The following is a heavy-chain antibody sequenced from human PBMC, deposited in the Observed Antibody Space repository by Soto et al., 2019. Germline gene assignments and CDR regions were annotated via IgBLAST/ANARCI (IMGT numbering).Heavy chain of an antibody. J-gene: IGHJ4*02. CDR3: ARGVGSSPPQY. Sequence: QVQLQESGPGQVKPSETLSLTCTISGGSVSVYYWSWIRQSMGQGLEWIGYIYASGSPYYNPSLRSRVTISADTSKNQISLKLTSPTAADTAVYYCARGVGSSPPQYWGRGPLVTVSS. CDR2: IYASGSP. CDR1: GGSVSVYY. D-gene: IGHD1-26*01. V-gene: IGHV4-59*02.